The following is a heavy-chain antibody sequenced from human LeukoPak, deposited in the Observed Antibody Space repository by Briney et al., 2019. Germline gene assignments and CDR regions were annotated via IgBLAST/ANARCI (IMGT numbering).Heavy chain of an antibody. Sequence: PSETLSLTCTVSGGSIRSSYYYWSWIRQPPGKGLEWIGEINHSGSTNYNPSLKSRVTISVDTSKNQFSLKLSSVTAADTAVYYCARNVDTAMVLFHYGMDVWGQGTTVTVSS. CDR3: ARNVDTAMVLFHYGMDV. J-gene: IGHJ6*02. CDR2: INHSGST. CDR1: GGSIRSSYYY. V-gene: IGHV4-39*07. D-gene: IGHD5-18*01.